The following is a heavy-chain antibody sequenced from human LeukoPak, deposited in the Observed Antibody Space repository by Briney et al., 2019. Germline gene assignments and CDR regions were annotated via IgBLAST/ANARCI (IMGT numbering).Heavy chain of an antibody. CDR3: CTSPSFGSSWYQFNY. Sequence: PGGSPRLSCAVSGLTFYTYAMSWVRQAPGKGLEWVSAISGRDGRTYYTDSVKGRFTISRDNSKNTLYLQMNSLRAEDTAVYYCCTSPSFGSSWYQFNYWGQGALVIVSS. D-gene: IGHD6-13*01. J-gene: IGHJ4*02. CDR1: GLTFYTYA. CDR2: ISGRDGRT. V-gene: IGHV3-23*01.